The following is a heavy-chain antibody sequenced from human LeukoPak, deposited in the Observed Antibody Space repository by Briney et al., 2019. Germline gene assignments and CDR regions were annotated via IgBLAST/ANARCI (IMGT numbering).Heavy chain of an antibody. Sequence: PSETLSLTCTVSGGSISSYCWSWIRQPPGKGLEWIGYIYYSGSTNYNPSLKSRVTISVDASKNQFSLKLSSVTAADTAVYYCASLRYYYDSSGYQGYYFDYWGQGTLVTVSS. V-gene: IGHV4-59*01. D-gene: IGHD3-22*01. J-gene: IGHJ4*02. CDR2: IYYSGST. CDR3: ASLRYYYDSSGYQGYYFDY. CDR1: GGSISSYC.